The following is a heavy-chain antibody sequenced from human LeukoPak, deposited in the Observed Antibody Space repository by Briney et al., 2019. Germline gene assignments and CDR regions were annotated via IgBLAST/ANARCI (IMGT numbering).Heavy chain of an antibody. Sequence: PGGPLRLPCAASGFTLSSYGMHWLRQAPGKGLVEWAVISYGGSNKYYADSVKGRLTISRDNSKNTLYLQMNSLRAEDTAVYYCARPALQFYYYYGMDVWGHVTTVTVSS. CDR3: ARPALQFYYYYGMDV. D-gene: IGHD2-2*01. J-gene: IGHJ6*02. CDR2: ISYGGSNK. V-gene: IGHV3-30*03. CDR1: GFTLSSYG.